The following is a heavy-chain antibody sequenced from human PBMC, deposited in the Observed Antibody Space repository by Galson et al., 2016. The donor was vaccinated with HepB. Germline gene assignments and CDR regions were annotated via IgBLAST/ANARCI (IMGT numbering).Heavy chain of an antibody. CDR3: ARNPDSSTWYKSWYFDL. CDR2: ISSGSSII. J-gene: IGHJ2*01. Sequence: SLRLSCAASGFNFNNYTINWVRQAPGKGLEWISYISSGSSIIYYADSVRGRFTISRDSAKNSVYLQMNSLRDEDTAVYYCARNPDSSTWYKSWYFDLWGRGTRVTVSS. CDR1: GFNFNNYT. D-gene: IGHD6-13*01. V-gene: IGHV3-48*02.